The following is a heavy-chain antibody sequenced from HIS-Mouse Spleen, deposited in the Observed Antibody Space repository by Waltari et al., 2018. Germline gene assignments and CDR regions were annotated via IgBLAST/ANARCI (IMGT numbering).Heavy chain of an antibody. Sequence: YHWGWYGQPPGKGLEWIGSIYYSESTYYNPSLKSRVTISVDTSKNQFSLKLGSVTAADTAVYYCARDPRWNDGIDYWGQGTLVTVSS. CDR3: ARDPRWNDGIDY. CDR2: IYYSEST. V-gene: IGHV4-39*07. CDR1: YH. D-gene: IGHD1-1*01. J-gene: IGHJ4*02.